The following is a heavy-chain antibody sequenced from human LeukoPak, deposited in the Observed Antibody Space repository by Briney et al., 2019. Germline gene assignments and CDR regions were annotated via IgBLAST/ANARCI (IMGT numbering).Heavy chain of an antibody. D-gene: IGHD6-13*01. CDR2: IYTSGST. J-gene: IGHJ6*02. CDR3: ARHFPRYSSSWYNYYYGMDV. Sequence: TSETLSLTCTVSGGSISSYYWSWIRQPAGKGLKWIGRIYTSGSTNYNPSLKSRVTMSVDTSKNQFSLKLSSVTAADTAVYYGARHFPRYSSSWYNYYYGMDVWGQGTTVTVSS. CDR1: GGSISSYY. V-gene: IGHV4-4*07.